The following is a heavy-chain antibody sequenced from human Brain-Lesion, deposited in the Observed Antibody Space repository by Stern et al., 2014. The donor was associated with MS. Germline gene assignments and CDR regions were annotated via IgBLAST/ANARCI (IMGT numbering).Heavy chain of an antibody. CDR3: ARDITGSSAYFAY. Sequence: EVQLVESGGDLVQPGRSLRLSCAAFGFTFDDYAMHWVRQAPGKGLEWVAGIRWNSCTIGYADSVKGRFTTSRDNAYSSLYLQMNSLRPEDTALYYCARDITGSSAYFAYWGQGTLVTVSS. D-gene: IGHD1-14*01. CDR2: IRWNSCTI. V-gene: IGHV3-9*01. J-gene: IGHJ4*02. CDR1: GFTFDDYA.